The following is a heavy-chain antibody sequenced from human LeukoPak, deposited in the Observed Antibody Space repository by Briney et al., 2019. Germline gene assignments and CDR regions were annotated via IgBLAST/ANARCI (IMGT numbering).Heavy chain of an antibody. CDR3: ARISGYDYYNWFDP. J-gene: IGHJ5*02. CDR2: TYYRSKLYN. CDR1: GDSISSNSAA. Sequence: SQTLSLTCALSGDSISSNSAAWNWIRQSPSRGLEWLGRTYYRSKLYNDYAVSVKSRITINPDTSKNQFSLQLNSVTPEDTAVYYCARISGYDYYNWFDPWGQGTLVTVSS. V-gene: IGHV6-1*01. D-gene: IGHD5-12*01.